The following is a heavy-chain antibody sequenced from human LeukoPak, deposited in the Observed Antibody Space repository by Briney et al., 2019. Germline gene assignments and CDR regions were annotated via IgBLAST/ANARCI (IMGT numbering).Heavy chain of an antibody. CDR2: IFYSWSI. Sequence: PSETLSLTCTVSGGSISSGDYYWTWIRQPPGKGLEWLGYIFYSWSIYYNPSLSRRPTISVNTTNNQFSHKMRPVTAAATPVYYCARQTTVISFDYWGQGALVSVSS. J-gene: IGHJ4*02. CDR3: ARQTTVISFDY. CDR1: GGSISSGDYY. V-gene: IGHV4-30-4*01. D-gene: IGHD4-17*01.